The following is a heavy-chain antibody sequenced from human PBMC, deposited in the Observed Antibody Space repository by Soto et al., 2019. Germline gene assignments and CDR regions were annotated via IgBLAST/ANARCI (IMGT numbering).Heavy chain of an antibody. D-gene: IGHD3-3*01. J-gene: IGHJ6*02. V-gene: IGHV4-34*01. CDR1: GGSFSGYY. Sequence: SETLSLTCAVYGGSFSGYYWSWIRQPPGKGLEWIGEINHSGSTNYNPSLKSRVTISVDTSKNQFSLKLSSVTAADTAVYYCARELRSTIFGVVTAYYYYFYGMDVWGQGTTGTVS. CDR2: INHSGST. CDR3: ARELRSTIFGVVTAYYYYFYGMDV.